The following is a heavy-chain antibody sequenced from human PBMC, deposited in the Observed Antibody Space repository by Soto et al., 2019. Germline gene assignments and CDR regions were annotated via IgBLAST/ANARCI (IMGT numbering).Heavy chain of an antibody. V-gene: IGHV1-18*04. D-gene: IGHD3-16*01. Sequence: QVQLVQSGTEVKKPXASVKVSCKTSGYTFTNXGINWVRQXPGQGLEWMGWINPYNANTNYAQKLQGRVTMTTDTSTTTAYMDLRSLTSDDTAVYYCARDRVAGIWGDAFDIWGQGTVVTVSS. J-gene: IGHJ3*02. CDR3: ARDRVAGIWGDAFDI. CDR1: GYTFTNXG. CDR2: INPYNANT.